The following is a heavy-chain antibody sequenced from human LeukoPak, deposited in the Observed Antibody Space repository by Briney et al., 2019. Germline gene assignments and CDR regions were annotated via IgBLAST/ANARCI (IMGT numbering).Heavy chain of an antibody. D-gene: IGHD1-26*01. Sequence: GGSLRLSCAASGFTFDDYAMHWVRQAPGKGLGWVSGISWNSGSIGYADSVKGRFTISRDNAKNSLYLQMNSLRAEDMALYYCAKTPSGSYADAFDIWGQGTMVTVSS. V-gene: IGHV3-9*03. J-gene: IGHJ3*02. CDR3: AKTPSGSYADAFDI. CDR1: GFTFDDYA. CDR2: ISWNSGSI.